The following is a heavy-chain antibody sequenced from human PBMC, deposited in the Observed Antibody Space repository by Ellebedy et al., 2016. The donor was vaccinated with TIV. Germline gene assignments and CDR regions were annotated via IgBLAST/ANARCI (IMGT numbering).Heavy chain of an antibody. Sequence: GESLKISCAASGFTFSNYWMTWVRQAPGKGLEWVANIKQDGSERYYVDSVKGRFDISRDNAKNSLYLQMNSLGDEDTAVYYCARDQWLGRAYYFDYWGQGTLVTVSS. CDR2: IKQDGSER. CDR3: ARDQWLGRAYYFDY. D-gene: IGHD6-19*01. CDR1: GFTFSNYW. J-gene: IGHJ4*02. V-gene: IGHV3-7*01.